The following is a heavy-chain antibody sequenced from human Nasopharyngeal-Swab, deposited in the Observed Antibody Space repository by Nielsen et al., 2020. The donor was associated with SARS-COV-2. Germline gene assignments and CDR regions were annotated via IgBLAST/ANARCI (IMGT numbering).Heavy chain of an antibody. V-gene: IGHV3-53*01. CDR2: IYSGGST. Sequence: GGSLRLSCAASGFTVSSNYMSWVRQAPGKGLEWVSVIYSGGSTYYADSVKGRFTISRDNSKNTLYLQMNSLRAEDTAVYYCARDGMRYCSGGSCPIGAFDIWGQGTMVTVSS. CDR1: GFTVSSNY. J-gene: IGHJ3*02. CDR3: ARDGMRYCSGGSCPIGAFDI. D-gene: IGHD2-15*01.